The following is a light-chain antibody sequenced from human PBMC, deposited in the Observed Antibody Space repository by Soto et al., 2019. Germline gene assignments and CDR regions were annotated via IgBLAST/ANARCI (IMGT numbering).Light chain of an antibody. V-gene: IGLV2-11*01. J-gene: IGLJ3*02. Sequence: QSALTQPRSVSGSPGQSVTFSCTGTSSDVGGYNYVSWYQQHPGKAPKLMIYDVNKWPSGVPDRFSGSKSGNTASLTISGLQAEDEADYHCCSYAGSHTPWVFGGGTKVTVL. CDR2: DVN. CDR1: SSDVGGYNY. CDR3: CSYAGSHTPWV.